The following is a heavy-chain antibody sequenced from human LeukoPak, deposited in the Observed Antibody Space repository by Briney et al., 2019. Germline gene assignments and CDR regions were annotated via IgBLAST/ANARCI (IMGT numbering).Heavy chain of an antibody. Sequence: ASVKVSCKASGGTFSSYTISWVRQAPGQGLEWMGRIIPILGIANYAKKFQGRVTITADKSTSTAYMELSSQRSEDTAVYYCARDRIFGVVLSYYMDVWGKGTTVTVSS. CDR3: ARDRIFGVVLSYYMDV. CDR2: IIPILGIA. J-gene: IGHJ6*03. CDR1: GGTFSSYT. D-gene: IGHD3-3*02. V-gene: IGHV1-69*04.